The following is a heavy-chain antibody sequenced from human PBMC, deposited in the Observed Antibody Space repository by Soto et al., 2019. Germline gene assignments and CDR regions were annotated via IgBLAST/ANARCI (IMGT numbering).Heavy chain of an antibody. CDR3: ASLKRGYSYGYFDY. J-gene: IGHJ4*02. V-gene: IGHV4-31*03. D-gene: IGHD5-18*01. Sequence: SETLSLTCTVSGGSISSGGYYWSWIRQHPGKGLEWIGYIYYSGSTYYNPSLKSRVTISVDTSKNQFSLKLSSVTAADTAVYYCASLKRGYSYGYFDYWGQGXLVTVYS. CDR1: GGSISSGGYY. CDR2: IYYSGST.